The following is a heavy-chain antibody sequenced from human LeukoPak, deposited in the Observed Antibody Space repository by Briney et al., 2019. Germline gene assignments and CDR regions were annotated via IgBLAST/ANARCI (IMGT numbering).Heavy chain of an antibody. D-gene: IGHD3-9*01. CDR2: IKSKTDGGTT. Sequence: PGGSLRLSCAASGFTFSNARMSWVRQAPGKGLEWVGRIKSKTDGGTTDYAAPVKGRFTISRDDSKNTLYLQMNSLKTEDTAVYYCTTDPTQVPLATDYDILTGYSSWAKGLTNYWGQGTLVTVSS. J-gene: IGHJ4*02. CDR1: GFTFSNAR. V-gene: IGHV3-15*01. CDR3: TTDPTQVPLATDYDILTGYSSWAKGLTNY.